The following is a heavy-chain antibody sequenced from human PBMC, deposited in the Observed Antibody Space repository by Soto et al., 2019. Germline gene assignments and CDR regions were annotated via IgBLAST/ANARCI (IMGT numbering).Heavy chain of an antibody. CDR3: AKGKSTGDIDWFGP. CDR1: GFTLQNYA. D-gene: IGHD3-10*01. V-gene: IGHV3-23*01. CDR2: LIGGHYGT. Sequence: HPGGSLRLSCTASGFTLQNYAMAWVRQAPGKGLEWVSTLIGGHYGTAYSYSVKGRFTVSRDNSKNCLYLQMNSLGVEDTAMYFCAKGKSTGDIDWFGPWGQGSLVTGSS. J-gene: IGHJ5*02.